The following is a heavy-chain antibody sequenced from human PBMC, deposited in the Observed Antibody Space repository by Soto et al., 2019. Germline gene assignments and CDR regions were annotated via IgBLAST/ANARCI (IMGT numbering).Heavy chain of an antibody. CDR3: ARHRRRVVVVVAATPRNPNAIDAFDI. CDR1: GGSISSGGYY. V-gene: IGHV4-61*08. J-gene: IGHJ3*02. D-gene: IGHD2-15*01. CDR2: IYYSGST. Sequence: SETLSLTCTVSGGSISSGGYYWSWIRQPPGKGLEWIGYIYYSGSTNYNPSLKSRVTISVDTSKNQFSLKLSSVTAADTAVYYCARHRRRVVVVVAATPRNPNAIDAFDIWGQGTMVTVSS.